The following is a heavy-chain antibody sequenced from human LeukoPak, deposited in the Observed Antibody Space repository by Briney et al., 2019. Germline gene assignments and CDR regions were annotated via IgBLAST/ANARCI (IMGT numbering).Heavy chain of an antibody. D-gene: IGHD3-22*01. J-gene: IGHJ3*02. CDR3: ARGDDSSGWYAFDI. Sequence: SETLSLTCTVSGGSISSYYWSWIRQPPGKGLAWIGYIYYSGSTNYNPSLKSRVTISVDTSKNQFSLKLSSVTAADTAVYYCARGDDSSGWYAFDIWGQGTMVTVSS. V-gene: IGHV4-59*01. CDR2: IYYSGST. CDR1: GGSISSYY.